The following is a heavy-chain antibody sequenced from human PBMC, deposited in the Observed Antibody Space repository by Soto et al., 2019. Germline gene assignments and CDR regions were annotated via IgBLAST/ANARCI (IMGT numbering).Heavy chain of an antibody. CDR2: TYYRSKWYN. CDR3: ATWRFDY. J-gene: IGHJ4*02. V-gene: IGHV6-1*01. Sequence: PSQTLSLTCAISGDSVSSNSAAWNWIRHSPSRGLEWQGRTYYRSKWYNDYAVSMRSRITINPDTTKNQFSLQLNSATPEDTAVYYCATWRFDYWGQGTLVTVSS. CDR1: GDSVSSNSAA.